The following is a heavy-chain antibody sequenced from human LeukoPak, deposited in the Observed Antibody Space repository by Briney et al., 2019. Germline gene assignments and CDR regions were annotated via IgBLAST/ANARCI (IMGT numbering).Heavy chain of an antibody. V-gene: IGHV3-23*01. D-gene: IGHD1-26*01. CDR3: AKDRVGAMLYFDL. CDR2: ISGSGGST. CDR1: GFTFSSYA. Sequence: GSLRLSCAASGFTFSSYAMSWVRQAPGKGLEWVSAISGSGGSTYYADSVKGRFTISRDNSKNTLYLQINSLRAEDTAVYFCAKDRVGAMLYFDLWGQGTLVTVSS. J-gene: IGHJ4*02.